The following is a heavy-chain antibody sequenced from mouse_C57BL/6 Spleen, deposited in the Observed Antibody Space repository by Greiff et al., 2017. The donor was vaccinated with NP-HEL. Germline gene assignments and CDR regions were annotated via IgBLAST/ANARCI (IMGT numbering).Heavy chain of an antibody. J-gene: IGHJ1*03. CDR2: IYPSDSET. CDR1: GYTFTSYW. V-gene: IGHV1-61*01. D-gene: IGHD2-3*01. Sequence: QVQLKQPGAELVRPGSSVKLSCKASGYTFTSYWMDWVKQRPGQGLEWIGNIYPSDSETHYNQKFKDKATLTVDKSSSTAYMQLSSLTSEDSAVYYCASGLLRGYFDDWGTGTTVTVSS. CDR3: ASGLLRGYFDD.